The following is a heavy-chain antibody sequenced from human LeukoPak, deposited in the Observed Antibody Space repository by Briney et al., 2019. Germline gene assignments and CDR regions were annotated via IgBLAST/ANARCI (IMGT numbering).Heavy chain of an antibody. V-gene: IGHV4-34*01. Sequence: KPSETLSLTCAVYGGSFSGYYWSWIRQPPGKGLEWIGEINRSGSTNYNPSLKSRVTISVDTSKNQFSLKLSSVTAADTAVYYCARGRYYYDSSGYSRRRFDPWGQGTLVTVSS. J-gene: IGHJ5*02. CDR2: INRSGST. CDR1: GGSFSGYY. D-gene: IGHD3-22*01. CDR3: ARGRYYYDSSGYSRRRFDP.